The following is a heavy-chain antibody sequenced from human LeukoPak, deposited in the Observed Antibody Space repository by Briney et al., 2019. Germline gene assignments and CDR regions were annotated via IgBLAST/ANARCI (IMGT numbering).Heavy chain of an antibody. V-gene: IGHV1-69*04. CDR3: ARDLRCSSTSCYNYYYYMDV. Sequence: ASVKVSCKASGGTFSSYTISWVRQAPGQGLEWMGRIIPILGIANYAQKFQGRVTITADKSTSTAYMELSSLRSKDTAVYYCARDLRCSSTSCYNYYYYMDVWGKGTTVTVSS. CDR2: IIPILGIA. J-gene: IGHJ6*03. CDR1: GGTFSSYT. D-gene: IGHD2-2*02.